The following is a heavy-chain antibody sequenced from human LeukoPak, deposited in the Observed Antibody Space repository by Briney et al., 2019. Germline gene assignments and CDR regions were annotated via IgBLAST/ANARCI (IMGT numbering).Heavy chain of an antibody. CDR1: GFTFSSYW. V-gene: IGHV3-7*01. Sequence: GGPLRLSCAASGFTFSSYWMSWVRQAPGKGLEWVANIKQDGSEKYYVDSVKGRITISRDNDKNSLYLQMNSLRAEDTAVYHCARALYYYDPSTSHFWGQGTLVTVSS. D-gene: IGHD3-22*01. J-gene: IGHJ4*02. CDR2: IKQDGSEK. CDR3: ARALYYYDPSTSHF.